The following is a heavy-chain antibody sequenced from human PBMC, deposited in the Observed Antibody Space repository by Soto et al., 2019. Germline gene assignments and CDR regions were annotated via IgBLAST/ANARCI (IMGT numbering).Heavy chain of an antibody. CDR2: INPKSGDT. V-gene: IGHV1-2*02. CDR1: GYTFTGYY. J-gene: IGHJ4*01. CDR3: AREWDKATVPRAYY. D-gene: IGHD5-18*01. Sequence: QVQLVQSGAEVKKPGASVKVSCKASGYTFTGYYIHWVRQAPGQGLEWMGCINPKSGDTDYSQKFQGRVTLTRDTSISTVYMEVSSLTSDDTAVYFCAREWDKATVPRAYYWGQGTLVTVSS.